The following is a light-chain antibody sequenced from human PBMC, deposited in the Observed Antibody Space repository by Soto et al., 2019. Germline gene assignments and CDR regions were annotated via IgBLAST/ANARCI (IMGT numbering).Light chain of an antibody. V-gene: IGLV2-23*01. CDR3: CSYARSSTYV. CDR1: SGDVGTYNL. CDR2: EGS. J-gene: IGLJ1*01. Sequence: QSVLTXPASVSGSPGQSITISCTGTSGDVGTYNLVSWYQQHPGKAPKLMIFEGSKRPSGVSNRFSGSKSGNTASLTISGLQAEDEADYYCCSYARSSTYVFGTGTKVTVL.